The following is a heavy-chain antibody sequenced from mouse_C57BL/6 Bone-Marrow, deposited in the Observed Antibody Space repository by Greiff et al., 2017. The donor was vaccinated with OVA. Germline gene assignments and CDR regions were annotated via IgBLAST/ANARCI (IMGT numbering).Heavy chain of an antibody. CDR3: ASDSNYLPWFAF. D-gene: IGHD2-5*01. V-gene: IGHV1-81*01. Sequence: QVQLQQSGAELARPGASVKLSCKASGYTFTSYGISWVKQRTGQGLEWIGEIYPRSGNTYYNEKFKGKATLTADKSSSTSYMELRSLTSEDSAVYFCASDSNYLPWFAFWGQGTLVTVSA. J-gene: IGHJ3*01. CDR2: IYPRSGNT. CDR1: GYTFTSYG.